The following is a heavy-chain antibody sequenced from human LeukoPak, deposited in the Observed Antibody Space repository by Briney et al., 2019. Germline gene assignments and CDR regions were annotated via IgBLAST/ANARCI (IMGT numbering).Heavy chain of an antibody. CDR2: INPSAGST. CDR3: ARGRGYDILTGDRTLDY. Sequence: ASVKVSCKSSGYTFIGYYMHWVRQAPGQGLAWMGIINPSAGSTSYAPKFQGRVTMTRDMSTRTGYMELSSLRSEDTAVYYCARGRGYDILTGDRTLDYWGQGTLVTVSS. CDR1: GYTFIGYY. D-gene: IGHD3-9*01. J-gene: IGHJ4*02. V-gene: IGHV1-46*01.